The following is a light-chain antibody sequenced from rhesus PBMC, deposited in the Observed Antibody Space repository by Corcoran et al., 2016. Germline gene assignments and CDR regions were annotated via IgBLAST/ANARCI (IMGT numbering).Light chain of an antibody. CDR3: QKYSSSPYS. CDR2: GAS. Sequence: QVILTQSPATLSLSPGERATLSCRASQSVSSYLAWYQQKPGQAPRLHIYGASSRATGIPNRFSGSGSGTEVTLTISSLEPEDFAVYYCQKYSSSPYSFGQGTKVEIK. CDR1: QSVSSY. V-gene: IGKV3-53*01. J-gene: IGKJ2*01.